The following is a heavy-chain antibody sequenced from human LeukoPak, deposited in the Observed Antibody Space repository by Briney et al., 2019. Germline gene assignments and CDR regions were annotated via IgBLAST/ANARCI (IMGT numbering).Heavy chain of an antibody. D-gene: IGHD3-22*01. CDR3: AVAGVRHYDSSGLYAFV. V-gene: IGHV4-39*07. CDR1: GVSVSSSNYV. CDR2: IVYSGST. J-gene: IGHJ3*01. Sequence: PSETLSLTCTVSGVSVSSSNYVWGWIRQPPGKGLEWIGTIVYSGSTHDYPARKSRISRTVDTSKTQFFLKLNSVTAADTAVYYCAVAGVRHYDSSGLYAFVWGQGTMVTVSS.